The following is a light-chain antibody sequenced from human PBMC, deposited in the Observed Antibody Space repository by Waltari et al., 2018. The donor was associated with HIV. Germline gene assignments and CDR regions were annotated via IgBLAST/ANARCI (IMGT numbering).Light chain of an antibody. J-gene: IGLJ2*01. CDR3: SSYTSSSTLV. CDR1: SSDVGGYNY. Sequence: QSALTQPVSVSGSPGQSITISCTGTSSDVGGYNYVSWYQQHPGKAPKLMLYEVTNRPSGGSTRLSGSKSGNTASLTLSGLQAEDEADYYCSSYTSSSTLVFGGGTKLTVL. CDR2: EVT. V-gene: IGLV2-14*01.